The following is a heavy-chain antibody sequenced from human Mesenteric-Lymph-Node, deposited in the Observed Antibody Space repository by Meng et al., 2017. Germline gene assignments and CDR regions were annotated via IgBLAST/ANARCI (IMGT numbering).Heavy chain of an antibody. D-gene: IGHD3-22*01. CDR3: VRVGSYDSSGYYFDH. V-gene: IGHV4-59*01. CDR2: IYHSAGA. Sequence: SETLSLTCTVSGDSITTYYWSWIRQPPGKGLEWIGYIYHSAGANYNSSLKSRVTMSLDTSKNQFSLNLISVTAADTAVYYCVRVGSYDSSGYYFDHWGQASLVTVSS. CDR1: GDSITTYY. J-gene: IGHJ4*02.